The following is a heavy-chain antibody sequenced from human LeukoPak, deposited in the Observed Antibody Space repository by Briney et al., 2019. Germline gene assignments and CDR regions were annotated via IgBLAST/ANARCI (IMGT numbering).Heavy chain of an antibody. Sequence: SVKVSCKASGGTFSSYAISWVRQAPGQGLGWMGGIIPIFGTANYAQKFQGRATITADESTSTAYMELSSLRSEDTAVYYCARSEYWAIGDYWGQGTLVTVSS. V-gene: IGHV1-69*01. J-gene: IGHJ4*02. CDR2: IIPIFGTA. D-gene: IGHD2-21*01. CDR3: ARSEYWAIGDY. CDR1: GGTFSSYA.